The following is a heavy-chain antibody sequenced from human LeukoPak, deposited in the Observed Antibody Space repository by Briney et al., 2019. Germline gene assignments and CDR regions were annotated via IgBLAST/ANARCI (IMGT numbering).Heavy chain of an antibody. D-gene: IGHD6-13*01. CDR1: GGSISSYY. Sequence: SETLSLTCTVSGGSISSYYWSWIRQPPGKGLEWIGYISYSGSTNYNPSLNSRVTISVDTSKNQFSLKLSSVTAADTAVYYCARGRSSSWYRWFDPWGQGTLVTVSS. V-gene: IGHV4-59*08. CDR3: ARGRSSSWYRWFDP. J-gene: IGHJ5*02. CDR2: ISYSGST.